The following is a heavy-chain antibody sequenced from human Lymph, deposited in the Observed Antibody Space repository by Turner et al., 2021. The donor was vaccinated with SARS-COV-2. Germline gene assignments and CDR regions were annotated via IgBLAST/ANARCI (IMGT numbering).Heavy chain of an antibody. D-gene: IGHD1-26*01. J-gene: IGHJ3*02. CDR1: GFTFSIYA. V-gene: IGHV3-30*04. CDR3: ARGSGSYLSAFDI. Sequence: VRLVGSEGGGLSPGMSLRLSCQASGFTFSIYAIHWVRQAPGKGLGWVAVRSYDGFNKYYSDSVKGQFTITRDNSKNTLYLQMSSLRAEDTAVYYCARGSGSYLSAFDIWGQGTMVTVSS. CDR2: RSYDGFNK.